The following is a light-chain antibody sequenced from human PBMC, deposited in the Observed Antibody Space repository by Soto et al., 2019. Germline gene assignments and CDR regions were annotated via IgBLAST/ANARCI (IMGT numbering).Light chain of an antibody. CDR2: DAS. CDR1: QSVTTY. J-gene: IGKJ2*01. CDR3: QQRSNWPPGYT. V-gene: IGKV3-11*01. Sequence: ETVLTQSPATLSLSPGERVTLSCRASQSVTTYLAWYQQKPGQAPRLLIYDASNRATGIPARFSGSGSGTDFALTISSLEPEDFAVYYCQQRSNWPPGYTFGQGTKLEIK.